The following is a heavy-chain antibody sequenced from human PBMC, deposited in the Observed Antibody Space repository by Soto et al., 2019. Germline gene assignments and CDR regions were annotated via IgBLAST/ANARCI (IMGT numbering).Heavy chain of an antibody. Sequence: PSETLSLTYTVSGGSISSSDYYWGWIRQPPGKGLEWIGNIYYSGSASYNPSLKSRVTISVDTSKNQFSLKLSSVTAADTAVYYCARVSNWGSSYWGQGTLVTVS. CDR2: IYYSGSA. CDR3: ARVSNWGSSY. J-gene: IGHJ4*02. CDR1: GGSISSSDYY. D-gene: IGHD7-27*01. V-gene: IGHV4-39*07.